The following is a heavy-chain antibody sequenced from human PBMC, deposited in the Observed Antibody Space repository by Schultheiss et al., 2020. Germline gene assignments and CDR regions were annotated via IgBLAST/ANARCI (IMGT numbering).Heavy chain of an antibody. CDR2: IYYSGST. CDR3: ARVGYCSSTSCYKLGYYFDY. CDR1: GGSISSYF. J-gene: IGHJ4*02. V-gene: IGHV4-59*01. Sequence: SATLSLTCTVSGGSISSYFWAWIRQPPGKRLEWIGYIYYSGSTNYNPSLKSRVTISVDTSKNQFSLKLSSVTAADTAVYYCARVGYCSSTSCYKLGYYFDYWGKGTLVTGSS. D-gene: IGHD2-2*02.